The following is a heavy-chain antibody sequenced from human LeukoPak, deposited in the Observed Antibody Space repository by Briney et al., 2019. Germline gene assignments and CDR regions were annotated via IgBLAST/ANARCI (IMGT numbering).Heavy chain of an antibody. CDR1: GGSISSYY. J-gene: IGHJ4*02. Sequence: SEILSLTCTVSGGSISSYYWSWIRQPPGKGLEWIGYIYYSGSTNYNPSLKSRVTISVDTSKNQFSLKLSSVTAADTAVYYCARGGNWNHFDYWGQGTLVTVSS. CDR3: ARGGNWNHFDY. V-gene: IGHV4-59*01. CDR2: IYYSGST. D-gene: IGHD1-1*01.